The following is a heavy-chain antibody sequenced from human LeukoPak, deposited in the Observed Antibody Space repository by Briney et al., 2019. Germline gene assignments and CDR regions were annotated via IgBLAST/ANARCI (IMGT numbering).Heavy chain of an antibody. V-gene: IGHV4-4*07. D-gene: IGHD3-10*01. CDR1: GGSISSYY. J-gene: IGHJ5*02. Sequence: SETLSLTCTVSGGSISSYYWSWIRQPAGKGLEWIGRIYSSGSTDYNSSLKSRVAMSVDTSKNQFSLKLSSVTAADTAVYYCARGAYGSGSTNWFDPWGQGTLVTVSS. CDR2: IYSSGST. CDR3: ARGAYGSGSTNWFDP.